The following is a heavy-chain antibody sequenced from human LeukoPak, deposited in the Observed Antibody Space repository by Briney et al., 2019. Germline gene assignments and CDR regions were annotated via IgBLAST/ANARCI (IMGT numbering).Heavy chain of an antibody. D-gene: IGHD1-26*01. CDR2: ISYDGSNK. CDR3: ARDEGAHYMDV. Sequence: GGSLRLSCAASGFSFNDYALHWVRQAPGKGLEWVATISYDGSNKEYADSVNGRFTISRDNSKNTLSLQMNSLRPDDTAIYYCARDEGAHYMDVWGEGTTVTVSS. CDR1: GFSFNDYA. V-gene: IGHV3-30*04. J-gene: IGHJ6*03.